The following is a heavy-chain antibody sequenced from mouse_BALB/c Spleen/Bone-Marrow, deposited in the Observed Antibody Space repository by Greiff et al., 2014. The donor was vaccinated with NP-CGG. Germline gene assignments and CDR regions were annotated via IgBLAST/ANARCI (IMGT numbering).Heavy chain of an antibody. D-gene: IGHD1-1*01. Sequence: QVQLQQSGAELVRPGASVKLSCKASGYTFTSYWINWVKQRPGQGLEWIGNIYPSDSYTNYNQKFKYKATLTVDKSSSTAYMQLSSPTSEDSAVYYCTRSYGSSYEYYFAYCGQGTTPTVSS. J-gene: IGHJ2*01. CDR1: GYTFTSYW. CDR2: IYPSDSYT. CDR3: TRSYGSSYEYYFAY. V-gene: IGHV1-69*02.